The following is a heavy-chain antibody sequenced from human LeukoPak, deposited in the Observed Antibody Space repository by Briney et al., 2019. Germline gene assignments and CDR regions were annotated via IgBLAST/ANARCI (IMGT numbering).Heavy chain of an antibody. V-gene: IGHV3-33*06. J-gene: IGHJ5*01. CDR3: AKDAQRGFDYSNSLES. D-gene: IGHD4-11*01. Sequence: PGGSLRLSCEASGFTFDHYGMHWVRQAPGKGLGWVAVIWHDGSSQYYADSVKGRFTISRDNSMNTLYLQMNSLRAEDTAVYYCAKDAQRGFDYSNSLESWGQGTLVTVSS. CDR2: IWHDGSSQ. CDR1: GFTFDHYG.